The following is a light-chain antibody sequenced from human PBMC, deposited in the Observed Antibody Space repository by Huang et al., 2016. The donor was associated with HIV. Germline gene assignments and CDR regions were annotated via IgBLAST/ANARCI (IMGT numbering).Light chain of an antibody. CDR1: QDISNY. CDR2: DAS. CDR3: QQYDNIHWS. Sequence: DVQMTQSPSSLSASLGDRVTITLQASQDISNYLNWYQQKPGQAPKLLISDASNLETGVPSRFSGGGSVTDFTFTISSLQPEDIATYYCQQYDNIHWSFGQGTRVDI. V-gene: IGKV1-33*01. J-gene: IGKJ1*01.